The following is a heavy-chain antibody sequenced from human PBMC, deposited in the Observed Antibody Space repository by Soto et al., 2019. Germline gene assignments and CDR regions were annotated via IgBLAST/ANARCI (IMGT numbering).Heavy chain of an antibody. CDR2: ISYDGSNK. Sequence: ESGGGVVQPGRSLRLSCAASGFTFSSYGMHWVRQAPGKGLEWVAVISYDGSNKYYADSVKGRFTISRDNSKNTLYLQMNSLRAEDTAVYYCAKPNYYDSSGYYTGNAFDIWGQGTMVTVSS. CDR1: GFTFSSYG. V-gene: IGHV3-30*18. D-gene: IGHD3-22*01. CDR3: AKPNYYDSSGYYTGNAFDI. J-gene: IGHJ3*02.